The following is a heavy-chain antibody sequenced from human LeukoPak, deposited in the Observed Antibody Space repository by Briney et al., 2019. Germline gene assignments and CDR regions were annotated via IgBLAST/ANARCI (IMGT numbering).Heavy chain of an antibody. CDR3: ARDVLTMVRGVRYYYYMDV. CDR2: IYYSGST. Sequence: SETLSLTCAVSGGSISNYYWSWIRQPPGKGLEWIGYIYYSGSTNYNPSLKSRVTISVDTSKNQFSLKLSSVTAADTAVYYCARDVLTMVRGVRYYYYMDVWGKGTTVTISS. CDR1: GGSISNYY. J-gene: IGHJ6*03. D-gene: IGHD3-10*01. V-gene: IGHV4-59*12.